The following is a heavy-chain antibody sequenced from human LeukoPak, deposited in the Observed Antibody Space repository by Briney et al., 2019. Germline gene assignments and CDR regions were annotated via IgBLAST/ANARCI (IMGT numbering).Heavy chain of an antibody. CDR1: GFTFSSYA. D-gene: IGHD3-22*01. J-gene: IGHJ4*02. Sequence: PGGSLRLSCAASGFTFSSYAMSWVRQAPGKGLEWVSAISGSGGSTYYADSVKGRFTISRDNSKNTLYLQMNSLRAEDTAVYYCSSLYYYDSSGYTIFDYWGQGALVTVSS. CDR2: ISGSGGST. CDR3: SSLYYYDSSGYTIFDY. V-gene: IGHV3-23*01.